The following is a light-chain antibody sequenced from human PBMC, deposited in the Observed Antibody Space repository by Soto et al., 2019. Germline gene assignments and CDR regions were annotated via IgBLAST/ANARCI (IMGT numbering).Light chain of an antibody. CDR2: EVN. Sequence: ALTQPASVSGSPGQSITISCTGTSSDVGGYNYVSWYQQHPGKAPKLMIYEVNNRPSGVSNRFSGSKSGNTASLTISGLQAEDEADYYCNSYTSSTTYVFGTGTKVTVL. CDR1: SSDVGGYNY. V-gene: IGLV2-14*01. CDR3: NSYTSSTTYV. J-gene: IGLJ1*01.